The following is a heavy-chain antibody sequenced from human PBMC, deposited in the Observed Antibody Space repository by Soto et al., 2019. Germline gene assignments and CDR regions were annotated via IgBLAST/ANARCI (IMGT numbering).Heavy chain of an antibody. CDR3: ARGHLPGGNTFYYDY. CDR1: GGSFSGNY. D-gene: IGHD2-15*01. V-gene: IGHV4-34*01. Sequence: QVQLQQWGAGLLKPSETLTLTCTVYGGSFSGNYWSWIRQPPGMGLEWIGEISHSGSGTNYNPSLKSRVTISVDTSQNQISLKLSSVTAADTAMYYCARGHLPGGNTFYYDYWGQGTLGSVSS. J-gene: IGHJ4*02. CDR2: ISHSGSGT.